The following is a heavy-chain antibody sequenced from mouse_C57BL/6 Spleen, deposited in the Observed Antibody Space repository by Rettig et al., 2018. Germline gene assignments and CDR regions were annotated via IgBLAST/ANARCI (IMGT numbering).Heavy chain of an antibody. CDR1: GFNIKDYY. CDR3: ARPYYYGSKDYAMDY. J-gene: IGHJ4*01. Sequence: PGASVKLSCTASGFNIKDYYMHWVKQRTEQGLEWIGRIDPEDGETKYAPKFQGKATITADTSSNTAYLQLSSLTSEDTAVYYCARPYYYGSKDYAMDYWGQGTSVTVSS. D-gene: IGHD1-1*01. V-gene: IGHV14-2*01. CDR2: IDPEDGET.